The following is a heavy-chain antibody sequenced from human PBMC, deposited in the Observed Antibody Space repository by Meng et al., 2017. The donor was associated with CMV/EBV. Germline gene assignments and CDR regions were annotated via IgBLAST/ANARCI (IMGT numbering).Heavy chain of an antibody. CDR3: ARGTYYDFWSGYCPSCYYYGMDV. D-gene: IGHD3-3*01. CDR1: GFTFSSYA. J-gene: IGHJ6*02. CDR2: ISYDGSNK. Sequence: GRSLKISCAASGFTFSSYAMHWVRQAPGKGLEWVAVISYDGSNKYYADSVKGRFTISRDNSKNTLYLQMNSLRAEDTAVYYCARGTYYDFWSGYCPSCYYYGMDVWGQGTTVTVSS. V-gene: IGHV3-30-3*01.